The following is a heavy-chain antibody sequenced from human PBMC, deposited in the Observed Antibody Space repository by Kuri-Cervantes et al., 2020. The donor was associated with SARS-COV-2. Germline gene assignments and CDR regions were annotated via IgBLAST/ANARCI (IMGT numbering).Heavy chain of an antibody. V-gene: IGHV3-11*01. CDR3: ARAPYCSSTSCYRRMAYYFDY. CDR2: ISSSGSTI. CDR1: GFTFSDYY. J-gene: IGHJ4*02. D-gene: IGHD2-2*02. Sequence: GGSLRLSCAASGFTFSDYYMSWIRQAPGKGLEWVSYISSSGSTIYYADSVKGRFTISRDNAKNSLYLQMNSLRAEDTAVYYCARAPYCSSTSCYRRMAYYFDYWGQGNLVTGAS.